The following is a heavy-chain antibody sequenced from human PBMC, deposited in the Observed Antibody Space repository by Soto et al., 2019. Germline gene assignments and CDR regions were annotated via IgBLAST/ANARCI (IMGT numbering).Heavy chain of an antibody. Sequence: QVQLVQSGPEVKKPGASVKVSCKTSGYTFTSYGIAWVRQAPGQGLEWMGWISTYKGNTNYAQKFQGRVTTTTDTSTSTGYMELRSLRSDDTAVYYCATRSPAFDYWGQGTLVTVSS. V-gene: IGHV1-18*01. CDR2: ISTYKGNT. J-gene: IGHJ4*02. CDR1: GYTFTSYG. CDR3: ATRSPAFDY.